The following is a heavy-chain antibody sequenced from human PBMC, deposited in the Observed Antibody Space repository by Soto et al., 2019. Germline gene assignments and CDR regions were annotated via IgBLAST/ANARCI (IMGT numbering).Heavy chain of an antibody. CDR3: ARRSGDDFSSGFSAMDV. D-gene: IGHD3-3*01. J-gene: IGHJ6*02. V-gene: IGHV4-59*01. CDR1: GGSISSYY. Sequence: SETLSLTCTVSGGSISSYYWSWIRQPPGKGLEWIGNIYYSGSTNYNPSLQSRVTISVDTSKNQFSLKLSSVTAADTAVYYCARRSGDDFSSGFSAMDVWGQGTTVTVS. CDR2: IYYSGST.